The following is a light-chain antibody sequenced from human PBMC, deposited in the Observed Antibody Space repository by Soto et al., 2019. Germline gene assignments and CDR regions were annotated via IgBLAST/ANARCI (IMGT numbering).Light chain of an antibody. Sequence: DIQMTQSPSTLSASVGDRVTITCRASQSISSWLAWYQQKPGKAPKLLIYKASSLESGVTSRFSGSGSGTEFTLTISSLQPDDFATYYCQQYNSYSWTFGQGTKVEMK. CDR2: KAS. V-gene: IGKV1-5*03. CDR1: QSISSW. J-gene: IGKJ1*01. CDR3: QQYNSYSWT.